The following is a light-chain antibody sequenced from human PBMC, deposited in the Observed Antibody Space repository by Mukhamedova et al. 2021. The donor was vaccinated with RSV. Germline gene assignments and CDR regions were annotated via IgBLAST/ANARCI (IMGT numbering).Light chain of an antibody. V-gene: IGLV2-14*03. CDR3: SSYTSSNTLV. J-gene: IGLJ2*01. CDR2: DVA. CDR1: SSDVGGYNY. Sequence: ITISCTGTSSDVGGYNYVSWYQQHQGKAPKVMIYDVANRPSGVSNRFSGSKSGNTASLTISGLQAEDEGDYYCSSYTSSNTLVFG.